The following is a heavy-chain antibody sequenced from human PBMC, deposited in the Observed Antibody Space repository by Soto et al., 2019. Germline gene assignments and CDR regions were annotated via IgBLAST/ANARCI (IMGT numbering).Heavy chain of an antibody. V-gene: IGHV3-33*01. J-gene: IGHJ4*02. CDR1: GFTFSSYG. D-gene: IGHD3-16*01. CDR3: ARQIGGFDY. CDR2: IWYDGSNK. Sequence: QVQLVESGGGVVQPGRSLRLSCAASGFTFSSYGMHWVRRAPGKGLEWVAVIWYDGSNKYYADSVKGRFTISRDNSKNTLYLQMNSLRAEDTAVYYCARQIGGFDYWGQGTLVTVSS.